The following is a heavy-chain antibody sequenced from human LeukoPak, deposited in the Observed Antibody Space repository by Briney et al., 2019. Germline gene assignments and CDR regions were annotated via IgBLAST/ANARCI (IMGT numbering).Heavy chain of an antibody. D-gene: IGHD3-9*01. CDR2: VFSGGAT. CDR1: GDSIY. Sequence: SETLSLTCSVSGDSIYWSWVRQSPGKGLQWIGTVFSGGATSYRPSLASRVTMSLDKSKSHFSLKLSSVTAADTAIYYCAIVTSHPRYFDRWGQGTLVTVSS. CDR3: AIVTSHPRYFDR. V-gene: IGHV4-59*01. J-gene: IGHJ4*02.